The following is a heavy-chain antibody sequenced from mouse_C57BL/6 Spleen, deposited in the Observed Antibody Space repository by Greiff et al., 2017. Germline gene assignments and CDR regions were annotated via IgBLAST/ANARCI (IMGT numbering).Heavy chain of an antibody. CDR1: GYAFSSYW. CDR2: IYPGDGDT. J-gene: IGHJ2*01. CDR3: ARWGLGD. D-gene: IGHD3-1*01. Sequence: QVQLQQSGAELVKPGASVKISCKASGYAFSSYWMNWVKQRPGKGLEWIGQIYPGDGDTNYNGKFKGKATLTADKSSSTTYMHLGGLASDDSAVYFGARWGLGDRGKGTTLTVAS. V-gene: IGHV1-80*01.